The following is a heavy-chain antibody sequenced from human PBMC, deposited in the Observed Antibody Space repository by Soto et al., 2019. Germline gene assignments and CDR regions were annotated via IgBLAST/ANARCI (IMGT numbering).Heavy chain of an antibody. Sequence: SETLSLTCTVSGGSISSYYWSWIRQPPGKGLEWIGYIYYSGSTNYNPSLKSRVTISVDTSKNQLSLKLSSVTAADTAVYYCARAPPNYYGSGSYYLPYFDYWGQGTLVTVSS. CDR1: GGSISSYY. V-gene: IGHV4-59*01. CDR3: ARAPPNYYGSGSYYLPYFDY. J-gene: IGHJ4*02. CDR2: IYYSGST. D-gene: IGHD3-10*01.